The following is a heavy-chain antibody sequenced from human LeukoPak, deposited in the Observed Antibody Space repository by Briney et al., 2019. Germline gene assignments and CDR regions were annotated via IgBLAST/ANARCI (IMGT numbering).Heavy chain of an antibody. CDR1: GGSIRSYY. CDR3: ARDLIVPVGLTGSGSYSTDY. D-gene: IGHD3-10*01. Sequence: SETLSLTCTVSGGSIRSYYWSWIRQPAGKGLEWIGRIYSSGSSNYNPSLKSRVTMSVDTSKNQFSLKLSSVTAADTAVYYCARDLIVPVGLTGSGSYSTDYWGQGTLVNVSS. J-gene: IGHJ4*02. V-gene: IGHV4-4*07. CDR2: IYSSGSS.